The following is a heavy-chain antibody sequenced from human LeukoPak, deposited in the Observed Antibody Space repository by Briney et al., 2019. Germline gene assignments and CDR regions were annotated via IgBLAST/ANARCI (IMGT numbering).Heavy chain of an antibody. CDR1: GFTFSGYS. CDR2: ISSSSSNI. Sequence: GGCLRLSRAASGFTFSGYSVNWVRQAPGPGLEWVSSISSSSSNIYYADSVKGRFTISRDNAKNSLYLQMNSLRAEDTAVYYCARSIAVARYYFDYWGQGTLVTVSS. CDR3: ARSIAVARYYFDY. J-gene: IGHJ4*02. D-gene: IGHD6-19*01. V-gene: IGHV3-21*01.